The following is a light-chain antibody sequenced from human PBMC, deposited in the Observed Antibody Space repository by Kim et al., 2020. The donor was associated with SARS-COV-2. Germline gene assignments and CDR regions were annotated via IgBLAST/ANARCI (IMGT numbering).Light chain of an antibody. CDR2: TNN. CDR3: ATWDDSLDVWM. V-gene: IGLV1-44*01. Sequence: QSVLSQPASASGTPGQTVTISCFGSTSNIGSNTVNWYQQFPGTAPKLLIDTNNRRPSGVPDRVSGSKSGTSASLAISGLQSEDEADYYCATWDDSLDVWMFGGGTQLTVL. CDR1: TSNIGSNT. J-gene: IGLJ3*02.